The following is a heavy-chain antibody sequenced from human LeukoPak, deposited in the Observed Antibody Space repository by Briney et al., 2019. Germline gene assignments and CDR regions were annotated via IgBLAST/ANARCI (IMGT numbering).Heavy chain of an antibody. J-gene: IGHJ6*02. CDR2: IIPILGIA. V-gene: IGHV1-69*04. D-gene: IGHD1-14*01. CDR1: GGTFTSYA. CDR3: ASASKPEYYYYYGMDV. Sequence: SVKVSCKASGGTFTSYAISWVRRAPGQGLEWMGRIIPILGIANYAQKFQGRVTITADKSTSTAYMELSSLRSEDTAVYYCASASKPEYYYYYGMDVWGQGTTVTVS.